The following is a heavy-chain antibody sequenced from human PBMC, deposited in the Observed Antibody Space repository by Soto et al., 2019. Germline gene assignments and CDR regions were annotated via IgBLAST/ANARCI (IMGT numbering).Heavy chain of an antibody. CDR3: ARLRRIVVVPAATEIWYFDF. V-gene: IGHV4-39*01. Sequence: LSLTCTVSGDSVSSNNYHWGWIRQPPGKGLEWIGSIYYSGSTYYNPSLKSRVTISVDTSKNQFSLKLSSVTAADTAVYYCARLRRIVVVPAATEIWYFDFWGQGTLVTVSS. D-gene: IGHD2-2*01. CDR2: IYYSGST. J-gene: IGHJ4*02. CDR1: GDSVSSNNYH.